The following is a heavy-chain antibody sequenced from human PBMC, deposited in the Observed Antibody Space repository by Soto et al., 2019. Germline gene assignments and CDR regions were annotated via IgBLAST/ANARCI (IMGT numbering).Heavy chain of an antibody. CDR2: IKPSGGYT. CDR1: GYTFTSYY. CDR3: ARGGGIVVETAPYDH. J-gene: IGHJ4*02. D-gene: IGHD2-21*02. V-gene: IGHV1-46*03. Sequence: QVQLVQSGAEVKKPGASVKVSCKASGYTFTSYYMNWVRQAPGQGLEWLGIIKPSGGYTTYAQRFLGRVTMTSDTSTSTVHMELGSLTSEDTAVYYCARGGGIVVETAPYDHWGQGTLVTVSS.